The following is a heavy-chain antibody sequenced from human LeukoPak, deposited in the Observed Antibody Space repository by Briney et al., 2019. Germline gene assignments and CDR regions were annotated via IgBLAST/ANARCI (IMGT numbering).Heavy chain of an antibody. D-gene: IGHD3-16*01. CDR1: GFTFSDYY. CDR3: ARAGFMITFGGLYV. V-gene: IGHV3-11*01. Sequence: GGSLRLSCAVSGFTFSDYYMSWIRQAPGKGLEWVSSISSGSTTTYYADSVEGRFTISRDNAKNSLYLQMNSLRAEDTAVYYCARAGFMITFGGLYVWGQGTLVTVSS. J-gene: IGHJ4*02. CDR2: ISSGSTTT.